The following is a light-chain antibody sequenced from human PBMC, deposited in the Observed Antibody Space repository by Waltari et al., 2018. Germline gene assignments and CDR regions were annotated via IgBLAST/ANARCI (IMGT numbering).Light chain of an antibody. CDR2: GAS. J-gene: IGKJ1*01. CDR3: QQYKNWRT. V-gene: IGKV3-15*01. CDR1: QSVNNN. Sequence: EIVMTQSPATLSVSTGERATLSCRASQSVNNNLAWYQQKPGQAPRLLIYGASTRATGIPARFSGSGSGTEFTLTISSMQSEDSAVYYCQQYKNWRTFGQGTKVEIK.